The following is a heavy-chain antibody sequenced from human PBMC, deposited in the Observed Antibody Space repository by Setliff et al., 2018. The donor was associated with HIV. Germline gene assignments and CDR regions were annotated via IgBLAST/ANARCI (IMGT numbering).Heavy chain of an antibody. CDR3: APIDPFPHDYSNSSFDY. V-gene: IGHV1-69*13. CDR2: IIPIFGTA. D-gene: IGHD4-4*01. J-gene: IGHJ4*02. Sequence: GASVKVSCKASGGTFSSSAISWVRQAPGQGLEWMGGIIPIFGTANYAQKFQGRVTITADESTSTAYMELSSLRSEDTAVYYCAPIDPFPHDYSNSSFDYWGQGTLVTVSS. CDR1: GGTFSSSA.